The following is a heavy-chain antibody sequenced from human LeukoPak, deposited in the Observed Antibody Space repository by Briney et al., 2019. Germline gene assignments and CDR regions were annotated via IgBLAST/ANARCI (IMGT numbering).Heavy chain of an antibody. V-gene: IGHV4-59*08. J-gene: IGHJ3*02. CDR1: SGSISSYY. Sequence: PSETLSLTCTVSSGSISSYYWTWIRQPPGEGLEWIGYIYYTGSTNYNPSLKSRVTMSVDTSKNQFSLKLSSVTAADTAVYYCARGLVTETFDIWGQGTMVTVSS. D-gene: IGHD2-21*02. CDR2: IYYTGST. CDR3: ARGLVTETFDI.